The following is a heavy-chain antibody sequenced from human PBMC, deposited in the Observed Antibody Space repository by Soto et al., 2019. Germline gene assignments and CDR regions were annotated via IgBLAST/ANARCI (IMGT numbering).Heavy chain of an antibody. CDR2: INPNSGGT. CDR3: ARDLGGSGSYVNWFDP. D-gene: IGHD3-10*01. Sequence: VASVKVSCKASGYTFTGYYMHWVRQAPGQGLEWMGWINPNSGGTNYAQKFQGWVTMTRDTSISTAYMELSRLRSDDTAVYYCARDLGGSGSYVNWFDPWGQGTLVTVSS. V-gene: IGHV1-2*04. J-gene: IGHJ5*02. CDR1: GYTFTGYY.